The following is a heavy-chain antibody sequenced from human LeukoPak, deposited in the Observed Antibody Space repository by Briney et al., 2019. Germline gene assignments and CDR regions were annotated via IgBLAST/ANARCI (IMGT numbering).Heavy chain of an antibody. CDR1: GFTFSNYW. CDR2: INQDGSEE. Sequence: GGSLRLSCAASGFTFSNYWMTWVRQAPGKGLDWVAHINQDGSEEHYMDSAKARFTISRDNAKNSLSLQMNSLRAEDTAVYYCVRDGGVSGYDLLDYWGQGILVTVSS. CDR3: VRDGGVSGYDLLDY. D-gene: IGHD5-12*01. J-gene: IGHJ4*02. V-gene: IGHV3-7*01.